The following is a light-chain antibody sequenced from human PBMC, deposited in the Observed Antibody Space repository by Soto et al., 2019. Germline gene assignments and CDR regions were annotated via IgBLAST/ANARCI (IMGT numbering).Light chain of an antibody. CDR2: SND. CDR3: ASWDDSLSSHV. J-gene: IGLJ3*02. Sequence: QAVVTQPPSASGTPGQRVTISCSGSTSNIGSNTVTWYQQFPGAAPRLLIHSNDQRPSGVPDRFSGSKSGTSASLALSGLQSEDEADYYCASWDDSLSSHVFGGGTKLTVL. CDR1: TSNIGSNT. V-gene: IGLV1-44*01.